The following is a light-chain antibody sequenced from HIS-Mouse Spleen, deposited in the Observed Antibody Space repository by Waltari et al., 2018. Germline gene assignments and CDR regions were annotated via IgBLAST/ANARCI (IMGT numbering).Light chain of an antibody. Sequence: SYELTQPPSVSVSPGQTARITCPGDALPKKYAYWYQQKSGQAPVLVLYEDSKRPSRIPERFSGSSSGTMATLTISGAQVEDEADYYCYSTDSSGNHRVFGGGTKLTVL. CDR1: ALPKKY. J-gene: IGLJ2*01. V-gene: IGLV3-10*01. CDR2: EDS. CDR3: YSTDSSGNHRV.